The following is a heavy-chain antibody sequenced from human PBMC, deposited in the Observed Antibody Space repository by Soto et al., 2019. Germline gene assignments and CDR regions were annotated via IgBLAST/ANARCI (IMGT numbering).Heavy chain of an antibody. D-gene: IGHD3-10*01. V-gene: IGHV4-30-4*01. CDR2: IYYSGST. CDR3: ARNINMVRGVYYYYYGMDV. CDR1: GGSISSGDYY. Sequence: PSETLSLTCTVSGGSISSGDYYWSWIRQPPGKGLEWIGYIYYSGSTYYNPSLKSRVTISVDTSKNQFSLKLSSVTAADTAVYYCARNINMVRGVYYYYYGMDVWGQGTTVTVSS. J-gene: IGHJ6*02.